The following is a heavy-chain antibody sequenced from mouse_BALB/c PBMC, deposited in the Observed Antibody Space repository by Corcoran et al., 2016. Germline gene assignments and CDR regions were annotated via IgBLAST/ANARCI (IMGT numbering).Heavy chain of an antibody. Sequence: EVQLQQSGPELVKPGASVKISCKASGYSFTGYYMHWVKQSHVKSLEWIGRINPYNGATSYNQKFKDKASLTVDKSSSTAYMELQSLTSEDSAGYYVARGGYYYAMEYWRQGTSVTVSS. J-gene: IGHJ4*01. CDR3: ARGGYYYAMEY. CDR1: GYSFTGYY. V-gene: IGHV1-26*01. CDR2: INPYNGAT.